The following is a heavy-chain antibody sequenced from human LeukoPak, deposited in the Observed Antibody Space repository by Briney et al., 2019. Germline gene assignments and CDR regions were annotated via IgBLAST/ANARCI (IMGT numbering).Heavy chain of an antibody. V-gene: IGHV1-18*01. CDR1: GYTFTSYD. J-gene: IGHJ6*03. CDR3: ARVTALYYYMDV. CDR2: ISTYKGNT. Sequence: ASVKVSCKASGYTFTSYDINWVRQAPGQGLEWMGWISTYKGNTNYAQKLQGRVTMTTDTSTSTVYMELRGLRSDDTAVYYCARVTALYYYMDVWGKGTTVTVSS.